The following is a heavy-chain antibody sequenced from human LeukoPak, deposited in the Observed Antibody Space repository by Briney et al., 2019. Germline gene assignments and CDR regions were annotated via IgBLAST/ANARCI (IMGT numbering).Heavy chain of an antibody. CDR2: IYSGGST. CDR3: VKVAGRYFTWYEDYWYADL. Sequence: AGGSLRLSCAASGFTVSSNYMSWVRQAPGKGLEWVSVIYSGGSTYYADSVKGRFTISRDNSKNTFCRQMSSLRVDQEVSSLCVKVAGRYFTWYEDYWYADLWGRGTLVTVSS. V-gene: IGHV3-66*01. J-gene: IGHJ2*01. D-gene: IGHD6-13*01. CDR1: GFTVSSNY.